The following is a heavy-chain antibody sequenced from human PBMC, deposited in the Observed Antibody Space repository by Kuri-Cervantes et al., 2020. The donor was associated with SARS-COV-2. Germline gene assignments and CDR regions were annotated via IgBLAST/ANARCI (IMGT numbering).Heavy chain of an antibody. J-gene: IGHJ6*03. D-gene: IGHD6-6*01. CDR3: ARGLIAARHYYYYYMDV. V-gene: IGHV4-34*01. CDR1: GGSFSGYH. Sequence: SQTLSLTCAVYGGSFSGYHWSWIRQRPGKGLEWVGEINHGGSTNYNPTLKSRVTISVDTSKNQFSLQLNSVTPEDTAVYYCARGLIAARHYYYYYMDVWGKGTTVTVSS. CDR2: INHGGST.